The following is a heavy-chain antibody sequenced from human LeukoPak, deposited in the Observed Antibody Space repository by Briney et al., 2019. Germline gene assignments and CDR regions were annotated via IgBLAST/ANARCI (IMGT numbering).Heavy chain of an antibody. CDR2: ISSSSYI. V-gene: IGHV3-21*01. J-gene: IGHJ4*02. Sequence: GGSLRLSCAASGFTFSSYSMNWVRQAPGKGLEWVSSISSSSYIYYADSVKGRFTISRDNAKNSLYLQMNSLRAEDTAVYYCARDQGHYDSSGPTWYWGQGTLVTVSS. D-gene: IGHD3-22*01. CDR3: ARDQGHYDSSGPTWY. CDR1: GFTFSSYS.